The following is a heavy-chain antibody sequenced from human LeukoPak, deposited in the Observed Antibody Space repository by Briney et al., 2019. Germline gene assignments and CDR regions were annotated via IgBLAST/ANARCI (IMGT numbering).Heavy chain of an antibody. Sequence: SETLSLTCTVSGGSISSYYWSWIRQPPGKGLEWIGYIYYSGSTNYNPSLKSRVTISVDTSKNQFSLKLSSVTAADTAVYYCARDGTQDSSGEGWFDPWGEGTLVTVSS. J-gene: IGHJ5*02. V-gene: IGHV4-59*01. CDR1: GGSISSYY. CDR2: IYYSGST. CDR3: ARDGTQDSSGEGWFDP. D-gene: IGHD6-19*01.